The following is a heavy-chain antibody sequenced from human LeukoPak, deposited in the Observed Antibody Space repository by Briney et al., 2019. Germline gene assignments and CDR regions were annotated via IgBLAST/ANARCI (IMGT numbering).Heavy chain of an antibody. CDR3: AKPYNSDWTYWFDP. D-gene: IGHD6-19*01. J-gene: IGHJ5*02. Sequence: GGSLRLSCAASGFTFSSYAMSWVRQAPGKGLEWVSAISGSGDSTYYADSVEGRFTISRDNSKNTLDLQMNSLRAEDTAVYYCAKPYNSDWTYWFDPWGQGTLVTVSS. V-gene: IGHV3-23*01. CDR2: ISGSGDST. CDR1: GFTFSSYA.